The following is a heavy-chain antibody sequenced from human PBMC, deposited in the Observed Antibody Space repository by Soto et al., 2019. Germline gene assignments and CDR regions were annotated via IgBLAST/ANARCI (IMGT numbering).Heavy chain of an antibody. CDR3: ASWDYYDSSGYFGGRAFDI. Sequence: EVQLVESGGGLVQPGGSLRLSCAASGFTFSSYSMNWVRQAPGKGLEWVSYISSSSSTIYYADSVKGRFTISRDNAKNSRYLQMNSLRDEDTAVYYCASWDYYDSSGYFGGRAFDIWGQGTMVTVSS. J-gene: IGHJ3*02. CDR2: ISSSSSTI. CDR1: GFTFSSYS. V-gene: IGHV3-48*02. D-gene: IGHD3-22*01.